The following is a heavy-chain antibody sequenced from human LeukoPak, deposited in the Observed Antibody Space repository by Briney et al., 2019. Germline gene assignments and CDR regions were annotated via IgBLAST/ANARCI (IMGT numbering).Heavy chain of an antibody. V-gene: IGHV1-69*05. Sequence: SVKVCFKGSGGTFSSYGISWVRQAPGQGMEWMGGIIPICGTGNYAQEFQGRGTITTDEATSTVYMEPSSLRSEDTAVYYCARDVGLDNDFWSGDIDVWGKGTTVTASS. CDR2: IIPICGTG. CDR3: ARDVGLDNDFWSGDIDV. J-gene: IGHJ6*03. CDR1: GGTFSSYG. D-gene: IGHD3-3*01.